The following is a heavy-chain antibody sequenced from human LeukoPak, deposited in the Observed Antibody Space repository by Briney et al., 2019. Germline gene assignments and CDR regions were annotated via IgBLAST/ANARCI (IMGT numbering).Heavy chain of an antibody. V-gene: IGHV3-48*02. CDR2: ISTSGSAM. CDR3: ASSGSYRFDY. J-gene: IGHJ4*02. D-gene: IGHD1-26*01. Sequence: QAGGSLRLSCAASGFTFSRYAMNWVRQAAGKGLEWVSHISTSGSAMYYADSVKGRFTISRDNAKDSLYLQMNSLRDEDTAVYYCASSGSYRFDYWGQGTLVTVSS. CDR1: GFTFSRYA.